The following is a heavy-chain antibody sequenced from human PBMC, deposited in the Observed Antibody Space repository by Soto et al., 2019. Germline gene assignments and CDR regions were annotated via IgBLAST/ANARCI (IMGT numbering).Heavy chain of an antibody. CDR1: GFTFSGNV. D-gene: IGHD2-21*02. Sequence: PGGSVRLACVASGFTFSGNVMSWVRQAPGKGLEWISIISGSGGSTYYADSVKGRFTISRDNSNNTLYLQMHSLTAADTAVYYCAKNGCGGDCYSSVAGNWFDPWGQGTLVTVSS. J-gene: IGHJ5*02. CDR3: AKNGCGGDCYSSVAGNWFDP. V-gene: IGHV3-23*01. CDR2: ISGSGGST.